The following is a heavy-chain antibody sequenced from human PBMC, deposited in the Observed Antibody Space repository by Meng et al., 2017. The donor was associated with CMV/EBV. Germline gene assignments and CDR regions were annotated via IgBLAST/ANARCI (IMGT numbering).Heavy chain of an antibody. V-gene: IGHV3-23*01. CDR2: ISGSGGST. CDR1: GFTFDDYA. D-gene: IGHD2-21*02. CDR3: AHQPIPTVFPALPPDY. Sequence: GGSLRLSCAASGFTFDDYAMHWVRQAPGKGLEWVSAISGSGGSTYYADSVKGRFTISRDNSKNTLYLQMNSLRAEDTAVYYCAHQPIPTVFPALPPDYWGQGTLVTVSS. J-gene: IGHJ4*02.